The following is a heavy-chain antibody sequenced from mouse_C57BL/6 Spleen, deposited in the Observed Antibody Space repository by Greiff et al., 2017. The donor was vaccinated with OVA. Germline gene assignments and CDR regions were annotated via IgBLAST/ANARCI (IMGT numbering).Heavy chain of an antibody. D-gene: IGHD4-1*01. CDR3: ARWVTGFFDY. CDR1: GYTFTSYW. J-gene: IGHJ2*01. V-gene: IGHV1-69*01. Sequence: QVQLQQSGAELVMPGASVKLSCKASGYTFTSYWMHWVKQRPGQGLEWIGEIDPSDSYTNYNQKFKGKSTLTVDKSSSTAYMQLSSLTSEDSAVYYCARWVTGFFDYWGQGTTLTVSS. CDR2: IDPSDSYT.